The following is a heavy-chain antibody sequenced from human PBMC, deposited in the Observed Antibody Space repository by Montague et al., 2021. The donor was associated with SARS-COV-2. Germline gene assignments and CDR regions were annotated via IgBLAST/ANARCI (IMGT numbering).Heavy chain of an antibody. V-gene: IGHV4-31*03. CDR2: IYYSGST. CDR1: GGSISSGGYY. J-gene: IGHJ3*02. Sequence: TLSLTCTVSGGSISSGGYYWSWIRQHPGKGLEWIGHIYYSGSTYYXXXLKSRVTISVDTSKNQFSLKLSSVTAADTAVYYCARARITMIVVVNAFDIWGQGTMVTVSS. CDR3: ARARITMIVVVNAFDI. D-gene: IGHD3-22*01.